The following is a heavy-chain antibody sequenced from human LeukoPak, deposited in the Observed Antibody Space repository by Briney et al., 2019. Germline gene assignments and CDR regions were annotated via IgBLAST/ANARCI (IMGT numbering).Heavy chain of an antibody. D-gene: IGHD2-15*01. CDR3: ARACSGGSCYPQDDYYYYGMDV. CDR2: IWYDGSNK. V-gene: IGHV3-33*01. Sequence: GGSLRLSCAASGFTFSSYGMHCVRQAPGKGLEWVAVIWYDGSNKYYADSVKGRFTISRDNPKNTLYLQMNSLRAEDTAVYYCARACSGGSCYPQDDYYYYGMDVWGKGTTVTVSS. CDR1: GFTFSSYG. J-gene: IGHJ6*04.